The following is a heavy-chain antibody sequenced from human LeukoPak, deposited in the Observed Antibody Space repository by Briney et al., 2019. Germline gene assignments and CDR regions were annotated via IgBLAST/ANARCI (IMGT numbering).Heavy chain of an antibody. Sequence: PSETLSLTCTVSGGSISSYYWSWIRQPPGKGLEWIGDIYYSGSTNYNPSLKSRVTISVDTSKNQFSLKLSSVTAADTAVYYCAREIGQRFGAFDIWGQGTMVTVSS. CDR3: AREIGQRFGAFDI. J-gene: IGHJ3*02. CDR1: GGSISSYY. V-gene: IGHV4-59*01. CDR2: IYYSGST. D-gene: IGHD3-10*01.